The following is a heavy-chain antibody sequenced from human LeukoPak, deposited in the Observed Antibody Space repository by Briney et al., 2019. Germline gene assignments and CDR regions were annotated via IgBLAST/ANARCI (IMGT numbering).Heavy chain of an antibody. J-gene: IGHJ4*02. V-gene: IGHV3-30*18. CDR3: AKDGGGATFDY. D-gene: IGHD2-15*01. CDR1: GFTFSSYG. CDR2: ISYDGSNK. Sequence: GRSLRLSCAASGFTFSSYGMHWVCQAPGKGLEWVAVISYDGSNKYYADSVKGRFTISRDNSKNTLYLQMNSLRAEDTAVYYCAKDGGGATFDYWGQGTLVTVSS.